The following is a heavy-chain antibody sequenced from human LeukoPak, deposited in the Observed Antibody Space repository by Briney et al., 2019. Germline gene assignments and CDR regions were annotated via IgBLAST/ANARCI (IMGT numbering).Heavy chain of an antibody. CDR3: ARVCYYDSSGYCY. CDR2: IYHSGST. CDR1: GGSISSGGYS. D-gene: IGHD3-22*01. V-gene: IGHV4-30-2*01. J-gene: IGHJ4*02. Sequence: SETLSLTCAVSGGSISSGGYSWSWIRQPPGKGLEWIGYIYHSGSTYYNPSLKSRVTISVDRSKNQFSLKLSSVTAADTAVYYCARVCYYDSSGYCYWGQGTLVTVSS.